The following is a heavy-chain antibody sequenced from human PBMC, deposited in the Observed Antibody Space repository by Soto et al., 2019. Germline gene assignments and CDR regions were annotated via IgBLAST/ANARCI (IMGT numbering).Heavy chain of an antibody. Sequence: GGSLRLSCAASGFTFSSYWMSWVRQFPGKGLEWVANINLDGSEKYYVDSVRGRFTISRDNAKNSLYLQMNSLRAEDTAVYFCANQGSPGYWGQGTLVTVSS. CDR3: ANQGSPGY. J-gene: IGHJ4*02. D-gene: IGHD2-15*01. CDR2: INLDGSEK. V-gene: IGHV3-7*02. CDR1: GFTFSSYW.